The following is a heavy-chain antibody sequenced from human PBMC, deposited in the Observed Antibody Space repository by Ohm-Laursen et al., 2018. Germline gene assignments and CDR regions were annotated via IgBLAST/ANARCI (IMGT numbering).Heavy chain of an antibody. V-gene: IGHV3-53*01. Sequence: SLRLSCAASGFTVSSNYMSWVRQAPGKGLEWVSVIYSGGSTYYADSVKGRFTISRDNSKNTLYLQMNSLRAEDTAVYYCARIYYYDSSGSHGAFDIWGQGTMVTVSS. CDR1: GFTVSSNY. D-gene: IGHD3-22*01. J-gene: IGHJ3*02. CDR2: IYSGGST. CDR3: ARIYYYDSSGSHGAFDI.